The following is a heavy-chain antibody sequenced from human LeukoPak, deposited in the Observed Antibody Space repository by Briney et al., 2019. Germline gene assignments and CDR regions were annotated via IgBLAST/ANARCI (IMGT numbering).Heavy chain of an antibody. CDR3: AILTPGIAVAGMGY. CDR2: INPDSGGT. D-gene: IGHD6-19*01. CDR1: GYTFTGYY. Sequence: ASVKVSCKASGYTFTGYYIHWVRQAPGQGLKWMGWINPDSGGTNYAQKFQGRVTMTRDTSISTAYMELSRLRSDDTAVYYCAILTPGIAVAGMGYWGQGTLVTVSS. V-gene: IGHV1-2*02. J-gene: IGHJ4*02.